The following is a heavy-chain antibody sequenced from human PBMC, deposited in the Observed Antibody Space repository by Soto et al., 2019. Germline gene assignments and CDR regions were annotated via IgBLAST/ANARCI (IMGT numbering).Heavy chain of an antibody. CDR3: ARHQPGYSYGYGLGY. D-gene: IGHD5-18*01. Sequence: GGSLRLSCAASGFTFSYYSMNWVRQAPGKGLEWVPSISSSSSYIYYADSVKGRFTISRDNAKNSLYLQMNSLRAEDTAVYYCARHQPGYSYGYGLGYWGQGTLVTVSS. CDR1: GFTFSYYS. J-gene: IGHJ4*02. CDR2: ISSSSSYI. V-gene: IGHV3-21*01.